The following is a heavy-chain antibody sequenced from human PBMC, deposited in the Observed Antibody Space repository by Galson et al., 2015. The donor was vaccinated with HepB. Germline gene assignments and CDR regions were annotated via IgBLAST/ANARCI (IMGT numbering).Heavy chain of an antibody. CDR3: ARDGYSSRGEYYYYYYGMDV. Sequence: SLRLSCAASGFTFSSYSMNWVRQAPGKGLEWVSSISSSSSYIYYADSVKGRFTISRDNAKNSLYLQMNSLRAEDTAVYYCARDGYSSRGEYYYYYYGMDVWGQGTTVTVSS. D-gene: IGHD6-19*01. J-gene: IGHJ6*02. CDR2: ISSSSSYI. V-gene: IGHV3-21*01. CDR1: GFTFSSYS.